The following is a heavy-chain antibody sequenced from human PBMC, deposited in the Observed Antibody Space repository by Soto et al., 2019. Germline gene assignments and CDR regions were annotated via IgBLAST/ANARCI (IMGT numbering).Heavy chain of an antibody. Sequence: GGSLRLSCAASGFTVSSNYMSWVRQAPGKGLEWVSVIYSGGSTYYADSVKGRFTISRDNSKNTLYLQMNSLRAEDTAVYYCAIDRSAYSSSDGMDVWGQGTTVTISS. CDR2: IYSGGST. CDR3: AIDRSAYSSSDGMDV. V-gene: IGHV3-53*01. J-gene: IGHJ6*02. CDR1: GFTVSSNY. D-gene: IGHD6-6*01.